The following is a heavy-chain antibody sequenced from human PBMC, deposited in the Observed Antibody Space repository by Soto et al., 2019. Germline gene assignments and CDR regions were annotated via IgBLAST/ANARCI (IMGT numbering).Heavy chain of an antibody. J-gene: IGHJ4*02. CDR1: GGTFSTYA. D-gene: IGHD6-19*01. V-gene: IGHV1-69*01. CDR2: IIPLFGTA. CDR3: ARPKGTYSCGYYYFDF. Sequence: QVQLEQSGGEVKQPGSSVRVSCKTSGGTFSTYAINWVRQAPGQGLEWMGAIIPLFGTADYSQKFQGRVTITADESTSTAYMELSSLRFDDTAVYFCARPKGTYSCGYYYFDFWGQGTLVTVSS.